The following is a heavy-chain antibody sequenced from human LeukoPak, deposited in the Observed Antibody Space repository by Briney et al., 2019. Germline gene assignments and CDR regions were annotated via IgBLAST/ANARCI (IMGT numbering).Heavy chain of an antibody. J-gene: IGHJ5*02. V-gene: IGHV4-59*01. CDR2: IYYSGST. Sequence: SETLSLTCTVSGDSISTYYWSWIRQPPGKGLEWIGYIYYSGSTNYNPSLKSRVTISVDTSKNQFSLKLSSVTAADTAVYYCARGSNWFDPWGQGTLVTVSS. CDR1: GDSISTYY. CDR3: ARGSNWFDP.